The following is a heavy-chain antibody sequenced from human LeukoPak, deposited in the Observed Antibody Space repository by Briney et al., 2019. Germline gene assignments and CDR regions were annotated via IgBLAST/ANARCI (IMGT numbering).Heavy chain of an antibody. J-gene: IGHJ6*03. CDR3: ARRPSGIAARRRGNYYYYMDV. Sequence: SETLSLTCTVSGGSISSYYWSWIRQPPGKGLEWIGYIYYSGSTHYNPSLKSRVTISVDTSKNQFSLKLSSVTAADTAVYYCARRPSGIAARRRGNYYYYMDVWGKGTTVTVSS. V-gene: IGHV4-59*12. D-gene: IGHD6-6*01. CDR1: GGSISSYY. CDR2: IYYSGST.